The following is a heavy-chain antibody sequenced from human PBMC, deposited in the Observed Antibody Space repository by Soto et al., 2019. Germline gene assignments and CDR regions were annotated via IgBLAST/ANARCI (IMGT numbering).Heavy chain of an antibody. J-gene: IGHJ4*02. CDR2: IWYDGNNK. CDR1: GFNFRAYG. Sequence: GGSLRLSCAAAGFNFRAYGMHWVRQAPGKGLEWVAVIWYDGNNKNSAESVRGRFTISRDNSKNTLYLQMTSLRADDTAVYYGARGCSGGNCYSFDSRGKGT. CDR3: ARGCSGGNCYSFDS. V-gene: IGHV3-33*01. D-gene: IGHD2-15*01.